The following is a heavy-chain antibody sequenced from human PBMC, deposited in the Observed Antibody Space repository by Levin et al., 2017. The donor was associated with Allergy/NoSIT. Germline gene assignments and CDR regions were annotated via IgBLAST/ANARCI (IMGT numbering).Heavy chain of an antibody. J-gene: IGHJ4*02. V-gene: IGHV3-7*01. D-gene: IGHD5-24*01. Sequence: GGSLRLSCAASGFTFSSYWMSWVRQAPGKGLEWVANIKQDGSEKYYVDSVKGRFTISRDNAKNSLYLQMNSLRAEDTAVYYCARVRVRWLQFGAFDYWGQGTLVTVSS. CDR2: IKQDGSEK. CDR1: GFTFSSYW. CDR3: ARVRVRWLQFGAFDY.